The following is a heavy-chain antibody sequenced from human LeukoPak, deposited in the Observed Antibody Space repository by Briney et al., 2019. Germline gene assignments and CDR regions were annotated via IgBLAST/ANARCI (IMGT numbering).Heavy chain of an antibody. CDR2: IIPIFGTA. D-gene: IGHD3-22*01. CDR3: ARDSSSKYDSSGYYYPDYYYGMDV. Sequence: SVKVSCKASGGTFSSYAISWVRQAPGQGLEWMGGIIPIFGTANYAQKFQGRVTITADEPTSTAYMELSSLRSEDTAVYYCARDSSSKYDSSGYYYPDYYYGMDVWGQGTTVTVSS. V-gene: IGHV1-69*13. CDR1: GGTFSSYA. J-gene: IGHJ6*02.